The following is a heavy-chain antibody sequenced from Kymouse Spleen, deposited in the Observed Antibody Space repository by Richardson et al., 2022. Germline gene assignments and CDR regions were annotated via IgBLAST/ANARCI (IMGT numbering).Heavy chain of an antibody. V-gene: IGHV3-30*18. J-gene: IGHJ6*02. CDR3: AKASMVRGVIHYYYGMDV. D-gene: IGHD3-10*01. CDR2: ISYDGSNK. Sequence: QVQLVESGGGVVQPGRSLRLSCAASGFTFSSYGMHWVRQAPGKGLEWVAVISYDGSNKYYADSVKGRFTISRDNSKNTLYLQMNSLRAEDTAVYYCAKASMVRGVIHYYYGMDVWGQGTTVTVSS. CDR1: GFTFSSYG.